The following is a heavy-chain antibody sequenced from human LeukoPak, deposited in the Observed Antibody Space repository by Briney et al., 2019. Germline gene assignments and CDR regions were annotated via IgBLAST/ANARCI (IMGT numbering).Heavy chain of an antibody. V-gene: IGHV3-7*01. D-gene: IGHD3-10*01. J-gene: IGHJ6*02. CDR1: GFTFSNYW. Sequence: GGSLRLSCAASGFTFSNYWMTWVRQAPGKGLEWVANIKRDGSEKYYVNSVKGRFTISRDNAKNSLYLEMNSLRAEDTAVYYCARIRGVRYYNYGLDVWGQGTTVTVSS. CDR3: ARIRGVRYYNYGLDV. CDR2: IKRDGSEK.